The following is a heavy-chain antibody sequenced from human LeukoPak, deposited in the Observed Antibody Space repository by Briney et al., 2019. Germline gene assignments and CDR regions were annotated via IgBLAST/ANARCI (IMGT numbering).Heavy chain of an antibody. V-gene: IGHV3-23*01. CDR3: AKRYSSSWYSKQPIFDY. D-gene: IGHD6-13*01. J-gene: IGHJ4*02. Sequence: PGGSLRLSCAASGFTFSSYAMSWVRQAPGKGLEWVSAISGSGGSTYYADSVKGRFTISRDNSKNTLYLQMNSLRAEDTAVYYCAKRYSSSWYSKQPIFDYWGQGTLVTVSS. CDR2: ISGSGGST. CDR1: GFTFSSYA.